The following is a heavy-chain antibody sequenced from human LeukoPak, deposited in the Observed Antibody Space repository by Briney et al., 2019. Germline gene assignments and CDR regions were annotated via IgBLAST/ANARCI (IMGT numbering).Heavy chain of an antibody. J-gene: IGHJ4*02. Sequence: GGSLRLSCAASGFTFSSYWIPWVRQVPGKGLLWVSRINSDGNSTNYADSVKGRFTISRDNAKNTLYLQMNSLRAEDTAVYYCAKQTGDSRYFDYWGQGTLVTVSS. CDR1: GFTFSSYW. D-gene: IGHD1-1*01. CDR3: AKQTGDSRYFDY. CDR2: INSDGNST. V-gene: IGHV3-74*01.